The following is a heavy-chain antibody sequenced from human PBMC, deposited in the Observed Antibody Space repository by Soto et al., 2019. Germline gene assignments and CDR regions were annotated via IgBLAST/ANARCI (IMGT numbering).Heavy chain of an antibody. CDR1: GFTFSSYA. D-gene: IGHD2-2*01. CDR2: ISGSGGST. J-gene: IGHJ4*02. Sequence: EVQLLESGGGLVQPGGSLRLSCAASGFTFSSYAMSWVRQAPGKGLEWVSAISGSGGSTYYADSVKGRFTSSRDNSKNTLYLQMNSLRAEDTAVYYCAKDPDCSSTSCNNWGQGTLVTVSS. V-gene: IGHV3-23*01. CDR3: AKDPDCSSTSCNN.